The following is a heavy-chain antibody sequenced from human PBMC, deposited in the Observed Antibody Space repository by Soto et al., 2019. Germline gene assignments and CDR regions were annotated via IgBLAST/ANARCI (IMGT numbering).Heavy chain of an antibody. CDR3: ARGGAYCSADCSPFYFDY. CDR1: GGSVSSGSYY. D-gene: IGHD2-21*02. J-gene: IGHJ4*02. CDR2: IYYNGRT. Sequence: LSLTCTVSGGSVSSGSYYWTWIRQPPGKGLEWIGYIYYNGRTEYNPSLETRVTLPADTSKDQFSLKLTSVTAADTAVYYCARGGAYCSADCSPFYFDYWVPGSLVTVS. V-gene: IGHV4-61*01.